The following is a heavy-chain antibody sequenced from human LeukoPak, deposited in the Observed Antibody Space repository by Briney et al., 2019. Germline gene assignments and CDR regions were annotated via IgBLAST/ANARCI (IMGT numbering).Heavy chain of an antibody. V-gene: IGHV1-69*13. CDR3: ARGAPYSSSAPTFDY. D-gene: IGHD6-6*01. CDR1: GGTFSSYA. Sequence: SVKVSCKASGGTFSSYAISWVRQAPGQGLEWMGGIIPIFGTANYAQKFQGRVTITADESTSTAYMELSSLRSEDTAVYYCARGAPYSSSAPTFDYWGQGTLVTVSS. CDR2: IIPIFGTA. J-gene: IGHJ4*02.